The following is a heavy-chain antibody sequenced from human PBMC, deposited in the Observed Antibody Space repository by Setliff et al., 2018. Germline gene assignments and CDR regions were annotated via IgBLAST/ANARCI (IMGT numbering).Heavy chain of an antibody. CDR2: IYIGGSA. V-gene: IGHV4-4*07. J-gene: IGHJ4*02. Sequence: LSLTCTVSGGSISSYYWSWIRQPAGKGLEWIGHIYIGGSANYNPSLKSRVTMSIDTSKNQFSLKLNSVTAADMAVYYCASTTYGYSYDYWGQGTLVTVSS. CDR1: GGSISSYY. D-gene: IGHD5-18*01. CDR3: ASTTYGYSYDY.